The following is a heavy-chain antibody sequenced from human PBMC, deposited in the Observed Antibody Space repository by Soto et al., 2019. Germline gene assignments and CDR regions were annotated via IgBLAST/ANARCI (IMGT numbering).Heavy chain of an antibody. CDR3: ARANSTERIAARLDY. D-gene: IGHD6-6*01. CDR2: IIPIFGTT. V-gene: IGHV1-69*13. CDR1: GGTFSSYA. J-gene: IGHJ4*02. Sequence: SVKVSCKASGGTFSSYAISWVRQAPGQGLEWMGGIIPIFGTTNYAQKFQGRVTITADESTSTAYMELRSLRSDDTAVYYCARANSTERIAARLDYWGQGTLVTVSA.